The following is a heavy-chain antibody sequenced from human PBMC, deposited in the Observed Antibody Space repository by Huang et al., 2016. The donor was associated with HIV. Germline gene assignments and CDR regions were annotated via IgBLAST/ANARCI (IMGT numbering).Heavy chain of an antibody. J-gene: IGHJ6*02. CDR3: ARKRSSDYSYGHNRYYFNMDV. CDR1: GGSFTGYH. D-gene: IGHD3-10*01. V-gene: IGHV4-34*01. Sequence: QVQLQQWGAGLLKPSETLSVTCAVYGGSFTGYHWSWIRQSPGRGLEWIGEINPSGGSTINPSPPSRVTISRDTSNTRFSLKLGSGTAADTAVYYCARKRSSDYSYGHNRYYFNMDVWGQGTTVTVSS. CDR2: INPSGGS.